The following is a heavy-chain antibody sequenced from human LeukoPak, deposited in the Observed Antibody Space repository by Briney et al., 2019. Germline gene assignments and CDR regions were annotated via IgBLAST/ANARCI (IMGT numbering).Heavy chain of an antibody. CDR3: TRQDGDYGSYYYGMDV. D-gene: IGHD4-17*01. CDR2: IRSKANSYAT. J-gene: IGHJ6*04. V-gene: IGHV3-73*01. Sequence: QAGGSLRLSCAASGFTFSGSAMHWVRQASGKGLEWVGRIRSKANSYATAYAASVKGRFTISRDDSKNTAYLQMNSLKTEDTAVYYCTRQDGDYGSYYYGMDVWGKGTTVTVSS. CDR1: GFTFSGSA.